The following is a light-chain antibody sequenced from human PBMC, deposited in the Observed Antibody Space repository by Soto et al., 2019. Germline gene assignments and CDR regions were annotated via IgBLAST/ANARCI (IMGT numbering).Light chain of an antibody. Sequence: EIVLTQSPGTLSLSPGERATLSCRASQSVSSSYLAWYQQKAGQAPRLLIYGASNRATGIPDRFSGSGSGTDFILTISRLEPEDFAVYYCQQYDNSPITFGQGTRLEIK. J-gene: IGKJ5*01. CDR1: QSVSSSY. V-gene: IGKV3-20*01. CDR2: GAS. CDR3: QQYDNSPIT.